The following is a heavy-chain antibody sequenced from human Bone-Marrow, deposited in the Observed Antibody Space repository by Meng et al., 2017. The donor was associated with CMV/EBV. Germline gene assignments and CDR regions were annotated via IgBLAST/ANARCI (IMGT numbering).Heavy chain of an antibody. J-gene: IGHJ6*02. Sequence: GESLKISCAASGFTVSSNYMSWVRQAPGKGLEWVSVIYSGGSTYYADSVKGRFTISRDNSKNTLYLQMNSLRPEDTAVYYCVLSTRTYGLDVWGQGTTVTVSS. CDR2: IYSGGST. V-gene: IGHV3-53*05. D-gene: IGHD2/OR15-2a*01. CDR1: GFTVSSNY. CDR3: VLSTRTYGLDV.